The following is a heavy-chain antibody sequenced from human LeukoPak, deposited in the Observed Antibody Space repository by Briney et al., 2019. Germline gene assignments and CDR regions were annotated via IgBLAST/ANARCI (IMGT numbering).Heavy chain of an antibody. CDR3: ARSRNRSRIVATIRGWFDP. CDR1: GFTFSSYW. CDR2: INHSGSI. D-gene: IGHD5-12*01. Sequence: GSLRLSCAASGFTFSSYWMSWVRQAPGKGLEWIGEINHSGSINYNPSLKSRVTISVDTSKNQFSLKLSSVTAADTAVYYCARSRNRSRIVATIRGWFDPWGQGTLVTVSS. J-gene: IGHJ5*02. V-gene: IGHV4-34*01.